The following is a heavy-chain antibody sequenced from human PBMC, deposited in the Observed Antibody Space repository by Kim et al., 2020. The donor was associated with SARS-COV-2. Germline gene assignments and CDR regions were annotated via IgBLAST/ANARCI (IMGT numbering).Heavy chain of an antibody. D-gene: IGHD2-21*02. Sequence: GGSLRLSCAASGFTFSNAWMSWVRQAPGKGLEWVGPIKSKTDGGTTDYAAPVKGRFTISRDDSKNTLYLQMNSLKTEDTAVYYCTTCGGDCYSHFDYWGQGTLVTVSS. V-gene: IGHV3-15*01. CDR1: GFTFSNAW. J-gene: IGHJ4*02. CDR2: IKSKTDGGTT. CDR3: TTCGGDCYSHFDY.